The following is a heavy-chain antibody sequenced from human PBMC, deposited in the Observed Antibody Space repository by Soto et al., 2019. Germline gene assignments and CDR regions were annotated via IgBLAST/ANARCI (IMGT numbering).Heavy chain of an antibody. CDR2: IRGSGDDT. CDR3: ARGTYDHTPHYSAY. V-gene: IGHV3-23*01. Sequence: GGSLRLSCAASGFPFSSFAMSLVRQSPGKGLEWVSVIRGSGDDTYYAASVKGRFTISRDNSKDTLYLQMDSLRDEDKAVYYCARGTYDHTPHYSAYWGQGALVTVSS. J-gene: IGHJ4*02. CDR1: GFPFSSFA. D-gene: IGHD3-22*01.